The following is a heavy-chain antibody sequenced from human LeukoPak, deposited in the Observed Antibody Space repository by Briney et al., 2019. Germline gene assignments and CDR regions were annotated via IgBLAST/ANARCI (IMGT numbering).Heavy chain of an antibody. CDR2: ISSSSSTI. J-gene: IGHJ4*02. Sequence: GGSLRLSCAASGFTFSSYAMSWVRQAPGKGLEWVSYISSSSSTIYYADSAKGRFTISRDNAKNSLYLQMNSLRAEDTAVYYCARPPGDYWGQGTLVTVSS. D-gene: IGHD7-27*01. CDR3: ARPPGDY. V-gene: IGHV3-48*01. CDR1: GFTFSSYA.